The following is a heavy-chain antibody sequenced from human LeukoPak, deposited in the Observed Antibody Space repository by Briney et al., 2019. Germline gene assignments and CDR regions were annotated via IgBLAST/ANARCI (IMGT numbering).Heavy chain of an antibody. V-gene: IGHV4-31*03. CDR3: ATVNYDVLTGYYLQ. CDR2: ISNSGDT. Sequence: SQTLSLTCTVSVGSITSGGDYWNWIRQHPGKGLEWIRYISNSGDTYYNPSLKSRVTLSVDTSKNQFSLKLDSVTAADTAVYYCATVNYDVLTGYYLQWGQGTLVTVSS. CDR1: VGSITSGGDY. J-gene: IGHJ4*02. D-gene: IGHD3-9*01.